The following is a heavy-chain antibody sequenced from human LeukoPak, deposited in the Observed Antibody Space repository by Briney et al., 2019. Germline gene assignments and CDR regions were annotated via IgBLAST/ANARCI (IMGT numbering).Heavy chain of an antibody. D-gene: IGHD1-26*01. CDR3: ARESVYSGRYYAFDI. V-gene: IGHV4-59*01. CDR1: GGSISTYY. Sequence: SETLSLTCTVSGGSISTYYWSWIRQPPGKGLEWIGYIYYSGSTNYNPSLKSRVTISVDMPKNQFSLKLSSVTAADTAVYYCARESVYSGRYYAFDIWGQGTMVTVSS. J-gene: IGHJ3*02. CDR2: IYYSGST.